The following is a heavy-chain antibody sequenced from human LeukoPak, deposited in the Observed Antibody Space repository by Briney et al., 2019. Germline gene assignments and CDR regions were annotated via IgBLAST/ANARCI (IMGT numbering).Heavy chain of an antibody. CDR1: GYTLTELS. J-gene: IGHJ5*02. CDR2: MNPNSGNT. D-gene: IGHD3-9*01. V-gene: IGHV1-8*03. CDR3: ARGTSETYYDILTGYYGSGDWFDP. Sequence: ASVEVSCKVSGYTLTELSMHWVRQATGQGLEWMGWMNPNSGNTGYAQKLQGRVTITRNTSISTAYMELSSLRSEDTAVYYCARGTSETYYDILTGYYGSGDWFDPWGQGTLVTVSS.